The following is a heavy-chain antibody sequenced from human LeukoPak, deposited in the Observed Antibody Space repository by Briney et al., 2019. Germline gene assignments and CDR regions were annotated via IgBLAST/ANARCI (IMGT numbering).Heavy chain of an antibody. CDR1: GYSFTSYW. D-gene: IGHD3-10*01. CDR2: IYPGDSHT. J-gene: IGHJ5*02. CDR3: ARQGGSSITMVRGVIIGDNWFDP. V-gene: IGHV5-51*01. Sequence: GESLKISCKVSGYSFTSYWIGWVRQMPGKGLEWMGIIYPGDSHTRYSPSFQGQVTISADKSISTAYLQWSSLKASDTAMYYCARQGGSSITMVRGVIIGDNWFDPWGQGTLVTVSS.